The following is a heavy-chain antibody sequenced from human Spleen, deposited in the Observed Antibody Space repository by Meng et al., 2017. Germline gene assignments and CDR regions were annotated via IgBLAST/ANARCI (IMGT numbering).Heavy chain of an antibody. D-gene: IGHD2-21*02. CDR1: GGSISSYY. CDR3: AGGAVVTLIFYHAMDV. J-gene: IGHJ6*02. Sequence: GSLRLSCTVSGGSISSYYWSWIRQPAGKGLEWIGEINRSGSTNYNPSLRSRITISLDTSKKQFSLKLNSVTAADTAVYYCAGGAVVTLIFYHAMDVWGQGTTVTVSS. CDR2: INRSGST. V-gene: IGHV4-34*01.